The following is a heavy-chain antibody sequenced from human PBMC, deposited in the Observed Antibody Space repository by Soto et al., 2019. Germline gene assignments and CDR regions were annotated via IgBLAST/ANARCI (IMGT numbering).Heavy chain of an antibody. D-gene: IGHD3-22*01. J-gene: IGHJ6*02. V-gene: IGHV1-58*01. CDR1: GFTFTSSA. Sequence: SVKVFFKASGFTFTSSAVQWVRQARGQRLEWIGWIVVGSGNTNYAQKFQERVTITRDMSTSTAYMELSSLRSEDTAVYYYDSSGYYRYYYYYGMDVWGQGTTVTVSS. CDR3: DSSGYYRYYYYYGMDV. CDR2: IVVGSGNT.